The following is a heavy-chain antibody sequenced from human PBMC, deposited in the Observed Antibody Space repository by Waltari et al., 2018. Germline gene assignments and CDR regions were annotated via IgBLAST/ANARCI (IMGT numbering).Heavy chain of an antibody. CDR1: GYTFTSYA. CDR2: INAGNGNT. CDR3: ARFLPGIRNFDY. V-gene: IGHV1-3*01. D-gene: IGHD1-1*01. Sequence: VQLVQSGAEVEKPGASVKVSCKASGYTFTSYAMHSVRQAPGKRLEWIGWINAGNGNTKYSQQFQRRATTISDTSASTAYMERSSLRSDDTAVYYCARFLPGIRNFDYWGQGTLVTVSS. J-gene: IGHJ4*02.